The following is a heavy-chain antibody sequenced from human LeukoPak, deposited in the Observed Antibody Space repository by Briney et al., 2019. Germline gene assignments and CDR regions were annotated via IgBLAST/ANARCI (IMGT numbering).Heavy chain of an antibody. CDR2: IRYDGSNK. CDR1: GFTFNSYG. CDR3: AKGGAEYCSRTSCPVDY. J-gene: IGHJ4*02. Sequence: PGGSLRLSCAASGFTFNSYGMHWVRQAPAKGLEGVAFIRYDGSNKYYADCVKGRFTISRDNSKNTLYLQMNSLRAEDMAVSYCAKGGAEYCSRTSCPVDYWGQGTLVTVSS. V-gene: IGHV3-30*02. D-gene: IGHD2-2*01.